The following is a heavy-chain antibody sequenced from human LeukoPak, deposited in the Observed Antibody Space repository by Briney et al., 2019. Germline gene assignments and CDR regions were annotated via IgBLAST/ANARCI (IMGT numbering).Heavy chain of an antibody. J-gene: IGHJ4*02. CDR1: GGSISSNNW. CDR2: IYHSGST. V-gene: IGHV4-4*02. D-gene: IGHD3-22*01. CDR3: ATYDSSGYYAYWGY. Sequence: PSETLSLTCAVSGGSISSNNWWSWVRQPPGKGLEWIGEIYHSGSTNYNPSLKSRVTISVDKSKNQFSLKLSSVTAADTAVYYCATYDSSGYYAYWGYWGQGTLVTVSS.